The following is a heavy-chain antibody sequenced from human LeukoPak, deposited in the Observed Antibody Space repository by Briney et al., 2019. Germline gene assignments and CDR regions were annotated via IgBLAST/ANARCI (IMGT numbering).Heavy chain of an antibody. V-gene: IGHV1-46*01. J-gene: IGHJ5*02. CDR3: ARGLKELLWFGELLDNWFDP. D-gene: IGHD3-10*01. Sequence: ASVKVSCKASGYTFTGYYMHWVRQAPGQGLDWLGIINPSDGTTTYAQKFQGRLTMTSDMSTSTVYMELSSLRSEDTAVYYCARGLKELLWFGELLDNWFDPWGQGTLVTVSS. CDR2: INPSDGTT. CDR1: GYTFTGYY.